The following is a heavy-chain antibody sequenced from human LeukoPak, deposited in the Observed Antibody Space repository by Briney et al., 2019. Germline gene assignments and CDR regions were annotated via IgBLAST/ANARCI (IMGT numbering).Heavy chain of an antibody. J-gene: IGHJ4*02. CDR3: AKSRGYCSSTSCYGGVDY. D-gene: IGHD2-2*01. Sequence: GGSLRLSCAASGFTVSSNYMSWARQAPGKGLEWVSVVHEDGSTHYADSVKGRFTISRDNSRNTVYLQMSSLRAEDTAVYYCAKSRGYCSSTSCYGGVDYWGQGTLVTVSS. CDR1: GFTVSSNY. CDR2: VHEDGST. V-gene: IGHV3-53*01.